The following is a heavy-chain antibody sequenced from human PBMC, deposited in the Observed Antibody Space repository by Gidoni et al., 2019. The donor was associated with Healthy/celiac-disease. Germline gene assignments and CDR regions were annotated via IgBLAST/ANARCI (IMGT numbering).Heavy chain of an antibody. V-gene: IGHV3-30*18. CDR1: GFTFSSYG. Sequence: QVQLVDSGGGVVQPGRSLRLSFAASGFTFSSYGMHWVRQAPGKGLEWVAVISYDGSNKYYADSVKGRFTISRDNSKNTLYLQMNSLRAEDTAVYYCAKDGGGNSPSDYWGQGTLVTVSS. D-gene: IGHD2-21*02. CDR2: ISYDGSNK. CDR3: AKDGGGNSPSDY. J-gene: IGHJ4*02.